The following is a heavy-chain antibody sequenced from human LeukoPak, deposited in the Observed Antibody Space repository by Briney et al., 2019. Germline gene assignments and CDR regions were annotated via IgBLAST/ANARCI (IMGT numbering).Heavy chain of an antibody. D-gene: IGHD6-19*01. Sequence: SQTLSLTCTVSGGSISSGGYYWSWIRQHPGKGLEWIGYIYYSGSTYYNPSLKSRVTISVDTSKNQFSLNLRSVTAADTAVYYCARGGPSGWRSNWFDPWGQGTLVTVSS. CDR3: ARGGPSGWRSNWFDP. V-gene: IGHV4-31*03. CDR2: IYYSGST. CDR1: GGSISSGGYY. J-gene: IGHJ5*02.